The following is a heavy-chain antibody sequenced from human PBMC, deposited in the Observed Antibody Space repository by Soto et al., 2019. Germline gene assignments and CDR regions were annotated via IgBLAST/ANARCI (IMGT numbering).Heavy chain of an antibody. CDR2: ISWNSGSI. Sequence: EVQLVESGGGLVQPGRSLRLSCAASGFTFDDYAMHWVRQAPGKGLEWVSGISWNSGSIGYADSVKGRFTISRDNAKNSLYLQMNSLRAEDTALYYCAKDIGDSGSYLSDAFDIWGQGTMVTVSS. J-gene: IGHJ3*02. CDR3: AKDIGDSGSYLSDAFDI. V-gene: IGHV3-9*01. D-gene: IGHD1-26*01. CDR1: GFTFDDYA.